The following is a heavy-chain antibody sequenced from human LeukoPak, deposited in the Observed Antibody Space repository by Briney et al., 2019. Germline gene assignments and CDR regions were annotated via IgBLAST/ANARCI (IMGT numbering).Heavy chain of an antibody. J-gene: IGHJ4*02. CDR3: ARSLMYYDIWAGYSPQNLDY. Sequence: PSETLSLTCIVSGGSISGHYWSWIRQPPGKGLEWIGFIHYSGNTNYNPSPKSRVIISIDTSKKQFSLKLSSVTASDTAVYYCARSLMYYDIWAGYSPQNLDYWGQGTLVTVSS. V-gene: IGHV4-59*11. CDR1: GGSISGHY. D-gene: IGHD3-9*01. CDR2: IHYSGNT.